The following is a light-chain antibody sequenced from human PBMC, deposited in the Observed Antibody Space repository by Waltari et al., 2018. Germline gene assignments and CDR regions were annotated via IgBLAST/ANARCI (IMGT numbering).Light chain of an antibody. CDR1: SSDVGAYNY. Sequence: QSALTQPASVSGSPGQSITIPCTGTSSDVGAYNYVSWYQHHPGKAPKIMIYKVSNRPSWVSIRLSGSKSGNTASLTISGLQAEDEGDYYCSSYTTSGTFVFGGGTKLTVL. CDR3: SSYTTSGTFV. CDR2: KVS. V-gene: IGLV2-14*01. J-gene: IGLJ2*01.